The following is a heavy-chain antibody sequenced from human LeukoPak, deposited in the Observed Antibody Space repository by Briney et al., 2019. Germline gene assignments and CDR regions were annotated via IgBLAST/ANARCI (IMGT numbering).Heavy chain of an antibody. CDR3: ARSSGGDDWHFDL. Sequence: SETLSLTCTVSGGSISSYYWNWIRQPPGKGLEWIGFIYYSGSTNYNPSLKGRVTISVDTSKNQFSLKLSSVTAADTAVYYCARSSGGDDWHFDLWGRGTLVTVSS. J-gene: IGHJ2*01. CDR1: GGSISSYY. V-gene: IGHV4-59*08. CDR2: IYYSGST. D-gene: IGHD2-21*02.